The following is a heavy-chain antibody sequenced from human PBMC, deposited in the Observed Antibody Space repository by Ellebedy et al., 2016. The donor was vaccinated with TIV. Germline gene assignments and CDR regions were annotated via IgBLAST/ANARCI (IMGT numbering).Heavy chain of an antibody. V-gene: IGHV4-34*01. CDR2: INHSGST. J-gene: IGHJ2*01. CDR1: GGSFSGYY. Sequence: MPSETLSLTCAVYGGSFSGYYWSWIRQPPGKGLEWIGEINHSGSTHYNPSLKSRVTISVYTSKNQFSLKLSSVTAADTAVYYCAREVQNWYFDLWGRGTLVTVSS. CDR3: AREVQNWYFDL.